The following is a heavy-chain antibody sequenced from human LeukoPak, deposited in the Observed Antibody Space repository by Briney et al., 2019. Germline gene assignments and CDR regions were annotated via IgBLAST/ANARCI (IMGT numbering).Heavy chain of an antibody. CDR2: IFYSGNT. V-gene: IGHV4-39*07. CDR3: AKEVAGP. Sequence: SETLSLTCSVSGGSIRSNLYYWAWIRQPPGKGLEWIGSIFYSGNTYYNSSLKSRVTISVDTSKNQFSLNLTSVTAADTAVYYCAKEVAGPWGQGTRVTVSS. J-gene: IGHJ5*02. CDR1: GGSIRSNLYY.